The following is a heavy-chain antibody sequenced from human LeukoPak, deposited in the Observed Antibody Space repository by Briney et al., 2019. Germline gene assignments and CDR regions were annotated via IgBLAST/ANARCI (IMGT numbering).Heavy chain of an antibody. V-gene: IGHV3-23*01. J-gene: IGHJ4*02. CDR3: ARAISSGWYGEDY. D-gene: IGHD6-19*01. Sequence: GGSPRLSCAASGFTFSSYAMSWVRQAPGKGLEWVSAISGSGGSTYYADSVKGRFTISRDNSKNTLYLQMNSLRAEDTAVYYCARAISSGWYGEDYWGQGTLVTVSS. CDR2: ISGSGGST. CDR1: GFTFSSYA.